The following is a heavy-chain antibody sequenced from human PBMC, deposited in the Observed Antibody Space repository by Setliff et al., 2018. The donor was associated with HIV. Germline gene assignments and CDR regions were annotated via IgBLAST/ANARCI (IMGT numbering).Heavy chain of an antibody. J-gene: IGHJ4*02. V-gene: IGHV4-39*01. CDR3: IIAYSSGWLAPMGFDS. Sequence: KTSETLSLTCTVSAGSIRSSTYYWAWIRQPPGKGLEWIGTIYYSGSTYCNPSLKSRATISVDTSKNQFSLKLSSVTAADTAVYYCIIAYSSGWLAPMGFDSWGQGTLVTVSS. CDR1: AGSIRSSTYY. D-gene: IGHD6-19*01. CDR2: IYYSGST.